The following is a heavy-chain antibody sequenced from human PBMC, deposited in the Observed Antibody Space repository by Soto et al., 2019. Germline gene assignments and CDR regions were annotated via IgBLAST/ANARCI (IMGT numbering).Heavy chain of an antibody. D-gene: IGHD3-9*01. CDR2: IYPGDSDA. J-gene: IGHJ4*02. Sequence: GETLKISCKSSGYSFTDYWIGWVRQMPGKGLEWMGIIYPGDSDARYSPSFQGQVTISVDTSINTAFLRWNSLTASDTAMYYCARQADYNILTGYFYYFDYWGQGSLVTVSS. CDR1: GYSFTDYW. V-gene: IGHV5-51*01. CDR3: ARQADYNILTGYFYYFDY.